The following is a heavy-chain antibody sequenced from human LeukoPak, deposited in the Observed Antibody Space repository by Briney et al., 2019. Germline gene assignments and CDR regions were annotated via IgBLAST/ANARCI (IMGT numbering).Heavy chain of an antibody. CDR2: LDGENDQK. Sequence: ASAKVSCKVSGYTFTEISIHWVRQSPGKGLEWMGGLDGENDQKVYAQQFQDRVTMSEDTSTDTAYMELSNLQSEDTAVYFCADFYTTSGFFYWGQGTLVTVSS. D-gene: IGHD3-3*01. J-gene: IGHJ4*02. CDR3: ADFYTTSGFFY. V-gene: IGHV1-24*01. CDR1: GYTFTEIS.